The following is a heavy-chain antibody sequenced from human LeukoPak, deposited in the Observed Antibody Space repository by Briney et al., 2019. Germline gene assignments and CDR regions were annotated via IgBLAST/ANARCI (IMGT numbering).Heavy chain of an antibody. J-gene: IGHJ4*02. CDR2: IYSGGST. CDR3: ARMGGRFGYSYGGLDY. CDR1: GFTVSSNY. D-gene: IGHD5-18*01. V-gene: IGHV3-53*01. Sequence: PGGSLRLSCAASGFTVSSNYMSWVRQAPGKGLEWVSVIYSGGSTYYADSVKGRFTISRDNSKNTLYLQMNSLRAEDTAVYYYARMGGRFGYSYGGLDYWGQGTLVTVSS.